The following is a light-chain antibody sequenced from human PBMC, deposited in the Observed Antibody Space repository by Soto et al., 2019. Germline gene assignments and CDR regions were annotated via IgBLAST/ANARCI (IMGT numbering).Light chain of an antibody. J-gene: IGLJ7*01. CDR2: EVS. V-gene: IGLV2-14*01. CDR1: RSDVGGYNY. CDR3: SSYTSSSTLV. Sequence: QSALTQPASVSGSPGQSITISCTGTRSDVGGYNYVSWYQQHPRKAPKLIIYEVSNRPSGVSSRFSGSKSGNAASLTISGRQAEDEADYYCSSYTSSSTLVFGGGTQLTVL.